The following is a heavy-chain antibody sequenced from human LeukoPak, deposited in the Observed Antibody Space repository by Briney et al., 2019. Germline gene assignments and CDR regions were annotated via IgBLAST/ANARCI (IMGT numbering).Heavy chain of an antibody. CDR2: INQSGST. J-gene: IGHJ4*02. CDR1: GGSFSGYY. CDR3: EGRTYASGIGD. Sequence: SETLSLTCAVHGGSFSGYYWSWIRQPPGKGLEWIGEINQSGSTNYKASLKSRVTILVDTSKKQFSLKLKSVTAADTAVYYCEGRTYASGIGDWGQGTRVTVSS. D-gene: IGHD3-10*01. V-gene: IGHV4-34*01.